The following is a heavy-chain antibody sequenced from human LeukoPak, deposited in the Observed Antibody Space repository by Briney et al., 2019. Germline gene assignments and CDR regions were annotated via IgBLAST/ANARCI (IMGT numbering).Heavy chain of an antibody. J-gene: IGHJ3*02. V-gene: IGHV1-18*01. CDR1: GYTFTSYG. CDR3: ATDAFIAAAGTFAFDI. Sequence: ASVKVSCKASGYTFTSYGISWVRQAPGQGLEWMGWISAYNGNTNYAQKLQGRVTMTTDTSTSTAYMELSSLRSEDTAVYYCATDAFIAAAGTFAFDIWGQGTMVTVSS. D-gene: IGHD6-13*01. CDR2: ISAYNGNT.